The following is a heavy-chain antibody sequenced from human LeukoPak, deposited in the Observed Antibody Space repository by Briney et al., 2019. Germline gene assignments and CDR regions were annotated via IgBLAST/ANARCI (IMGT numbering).Heavy chain of an antibody. CDR1: GFTFSNYW. Sequence: GGSLRLSCAASGFTFSNYWMNWVRQAPGKGLVWVSRIKGDGSTATYADSVKGRFSISRDNAKNTLYLQMNSLGAEDTAVYYCAKSDWFDPRGQGTLVTVSS. V-gene: IGHV3-74*01. J-gene: IGHJ5*02. CDR3: AKSDWFDP. CDR2: IKGDGSTA.